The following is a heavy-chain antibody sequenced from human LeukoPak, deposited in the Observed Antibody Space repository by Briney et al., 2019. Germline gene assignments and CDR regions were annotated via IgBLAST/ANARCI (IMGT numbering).Heavy chain of an antibody. CDR1: GGSISSSSYY. CDR3: ARDDDSSGYYGH. V-gene: IGHV4-39*07. J-gene: IGHJ4*02. D-gene: IGHD3-22*01. Sequence: SETLSLTCTVSGGSISSSSYYGGWIRQPPGKGREWIGSIYYSGSTYYNPSLKSRVTISVDTSKNQFSLKLSSVTAADTAVYYCARDDDSSGYYGHWGQGTLVTVSS. CDR2: IYYSGST.